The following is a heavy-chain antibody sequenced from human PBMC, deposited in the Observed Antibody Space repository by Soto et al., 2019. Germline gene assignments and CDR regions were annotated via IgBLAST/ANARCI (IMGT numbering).Heavy chain of an antibody. J-gene: IGHJ4*02. CDR1: GFTFEDYA. CDR2: ISWNSGKI. D-gene: IGHD3-22*01. CDR3: AKMVTWDSSGYYQGGFDC. V-gene: IGHV3-9*01. Sequence: ESGGGLVQPGRSLTISCAASGFTFEDYAMHWVRQAPGKGLEWVSGISWNSGKINYADSVKGRFTISRDNAKNSLYLQMNSLRPEDTALYYCAKMVTWDSSGYYQGGFDCWGQGTLVTVSS.